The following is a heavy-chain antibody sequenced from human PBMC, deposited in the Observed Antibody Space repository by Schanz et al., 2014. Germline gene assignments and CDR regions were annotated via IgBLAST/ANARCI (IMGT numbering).Heavy chain of an antibody. CDR2: FNDGGVNK. Sequence: EVELVESGGGLVKPGGSLTLSCAASRFTVTNAWMSWVRQAPGKGLEWVSSFNDGGVNKYYADSVKGRFTISRDNAKNSLYLEMNSLRAEDTALYYCARDRRNADLDYWGQGTLVTVSS. J-gene: IGHJ4*02. D-gene: IGHD1-1*01. CDR3: ARDRRNADLDY. CDR1: RFTVTNAW. V-gene: IGHV3-48*01.